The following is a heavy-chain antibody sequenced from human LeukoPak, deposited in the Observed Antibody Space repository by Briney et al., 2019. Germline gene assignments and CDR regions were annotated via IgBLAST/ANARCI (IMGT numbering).Heavy chain of an antibody. CDR3: VSLGYCSTSSCQP. J-gene: IGHJ4*02. V-gene: IGHV3-74*01. D-gene: IGHD2-2*01. CDR1: GFTFSNYL. Sequence: PGGSLRLSCAASGFTFSNYLMHWVRQAPGKGLVWVSRITSDGSSTHYADSVKGRFTIPRDNAKNTLYLQMNSLTAEDTAVYYCVSLGYCSTSSCQPWGQGTLVTVSS. CDR2: ITSDGSST.